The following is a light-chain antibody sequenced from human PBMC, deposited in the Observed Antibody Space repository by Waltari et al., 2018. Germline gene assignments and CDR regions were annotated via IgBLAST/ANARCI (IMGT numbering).Light chain of an antibody. V-gene: IGKV1-5*01. CDR1: QNRRDW. Sequence: MTQSPATLSVSPGERATLSCRASQNRRDWLAWYQQRPGKAPRLLIYGASTLQTGVPARFSGSGSGTEFTLTINSLQPDDFATYYCQQYNGYFTWTFGQGTKVEIK. CDR3: QQYNGYFTWT. CDR2: GAS. J-gene: IGKJ1*01.